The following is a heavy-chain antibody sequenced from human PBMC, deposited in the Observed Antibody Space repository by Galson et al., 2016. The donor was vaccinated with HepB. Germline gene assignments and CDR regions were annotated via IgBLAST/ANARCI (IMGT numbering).Heavy chain of an antibody. V-gene: IGHV2-5*02. D-gene: IGHD3-3*01. J-gene: IGHJ5*02. CDR2: IYWDNGK. CDR3: AHSRPDVLRFNWFDP. CDR1: GFSLSPPGVG. Sequence: PALVNPTQTLTLTCTFSGFSLSPPGVGVGWVRQPPGKALEWLAHIYWDNGKRYNPSLWSRITLNKDTSKNEVVLTLANMDPADTATYFCAHSRPDVLRFNWFDPWGQGTLVTVSS.